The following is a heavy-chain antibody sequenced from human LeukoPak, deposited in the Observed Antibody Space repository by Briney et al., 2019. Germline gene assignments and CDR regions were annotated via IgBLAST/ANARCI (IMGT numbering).Heavy chain of an antibody. CDR3: ARRSSGYYHAIQMDV. CDR1: GGSISSTSYY. CDR2: IYYSGST. J-gene: IGHJ6*02. D-gene: IGHD3-22*01. Sequence: SETLSLTCRVSGGSISSTSYYWGWIRQPPGKGLEWIGYIYYSGSTYYNPSLKSRVTISVDTSKNQFSLKLSSVTAADTAVYYCARRSSGYYHAIQMDVWGQGTTVTVSS. V-gene: IGHV4-31*03.